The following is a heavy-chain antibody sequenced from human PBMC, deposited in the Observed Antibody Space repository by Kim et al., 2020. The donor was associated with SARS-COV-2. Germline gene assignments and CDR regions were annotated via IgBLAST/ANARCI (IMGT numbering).Heavy chain of an antibody. CDR3: ARARVGYQLLYYGMDV. D-gene: IGHD2-2*01. J-gene: IGHJ6*02. V-gene: IGHV4-34*01. Sequence: LKSRVTISVDTSKNQFSPKLSSVTAADTAVYYCARARVGYQLLYYGMDVWGQGTTVTVSS.